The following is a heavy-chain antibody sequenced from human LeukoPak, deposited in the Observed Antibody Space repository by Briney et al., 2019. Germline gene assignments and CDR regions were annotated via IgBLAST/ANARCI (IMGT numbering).Heavy chain of an antibody. Sequence: SETLSLTCTVSGGSISSYYWSWIRQPAGKGLEWIGRIYTSGSTNYNPSLKSRVTISVDTSKNQFSLKLSSVTAADTAVYYCARDAGWSQRGWFDPWGQGTLVTVSS. CDR2: IYTSGST. CDR1: GGSISSYY. V-gene: IGHV4-4*07. CDR3: ARDAGWSQRGWFDP. J-gene: IGHJ5*02. D-gene: IGHD6-19*01.